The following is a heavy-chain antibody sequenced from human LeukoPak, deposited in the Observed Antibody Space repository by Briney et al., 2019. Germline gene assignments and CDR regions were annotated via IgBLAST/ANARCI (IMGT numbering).Heavy chain of an antibody. CDR3: ARAGKLMITMVRGALASKKGFDI. CDR2: INPNSGGT. CDR1: GYTFTSYY. J-gene: IGHJ3*02. V-gene: IGHV1-2*02. Sequence: ASVKVSCKASGYTFTSYYMHWVRQAPGQGLEWMGIINPNSGGTNYAQKFQGRVTMTRDTSISTAYMELSRLRSDDTAVHYCARAGKLMITMVRGALASKKGFDIWGQGTMVTVSS. D-gene: IGHD3-10*01.